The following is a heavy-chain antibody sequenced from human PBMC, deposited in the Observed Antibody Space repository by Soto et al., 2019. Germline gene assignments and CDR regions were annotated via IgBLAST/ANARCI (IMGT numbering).Heavy chain of an antibody. D-gene: IGHD3-22*01. CDR1: GFTFSSYG. Sequence: VQLVESGGGVVQPGRSLRLSCAASGFTFSSYGMHWVRQAPGKGLEWVSGISWNSGSIGYADSVKGRFTISRDNAKNSLYLQMNSLRAEDTALYYCAKDMSEDYYDSSGYYVWGQGTLVTVSS. CDR3: AKDMSEDYYDSSGYYV. J-gene: IGHJ4*02. V-gene: IGHV3-9*01. CDR2: ISWNSGSI.